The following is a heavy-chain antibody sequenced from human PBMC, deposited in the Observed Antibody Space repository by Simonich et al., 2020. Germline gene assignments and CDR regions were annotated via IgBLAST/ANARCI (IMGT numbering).Heavy chain of an antibody. CDR1: GFSLSTSGVG. CDR2: IYWNDDK. Sequence: QITLKESGPTLVKPTQTLTLTCTFSGFSLSTSGVGVGWIRQPPGKALEWLALIYWNDDKRYSPTLKSRLTNTKGTSQNPGVLTMTHLDPVETATYYCANKVGYFDLWGRGTLVNVSS. V-gene: IGHV2-5*01. CDR3: ANKVGYFDL. J-gene: IGHJ2*01.